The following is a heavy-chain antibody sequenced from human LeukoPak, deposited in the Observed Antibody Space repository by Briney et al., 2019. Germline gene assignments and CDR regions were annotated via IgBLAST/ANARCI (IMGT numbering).Heavy chain of an antibody. Sequence: SETLSLTCTVSGGSISSHYWSWIRQSPGKGLEWTGYIHYSGSTNYNPSLKSRVTISVDTSKNQFSLKLSSVTAADTAVYYCARDVDTGWFDPWGQGTLVTVSS. V-gene: IGHV4-59*11. CDR3: ARDVDTGWFDP. J-gene: IGHJ5*02. D-gene: IGHD5-18*01. CDR2: IHYSGST. CDR1: GGSISSHY.